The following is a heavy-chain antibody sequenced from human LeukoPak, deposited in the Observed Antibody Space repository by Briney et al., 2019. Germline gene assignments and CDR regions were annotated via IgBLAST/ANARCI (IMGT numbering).Heavy chain of an antibody. CDR1: GGTFSSYA. D-gene: IGHD2-2*01. J-gene: IGHJ6*02. CDR2: MSAYNGNT. V-gene: IGHV1-18*01. Sequence: ASVKVSCKASGGTFSSYAISWVRQAPGQGLEWMGWMSAYNGNTNYAQKLQGRVTMTTDTSTSTAYMELRSLRSDDTAVYYCARDRGVVPAAYRGYYYYYGMDVWGQGTTVTVSS. CDR3: ARDRGVVPAAYRGYYYYYGMDV.